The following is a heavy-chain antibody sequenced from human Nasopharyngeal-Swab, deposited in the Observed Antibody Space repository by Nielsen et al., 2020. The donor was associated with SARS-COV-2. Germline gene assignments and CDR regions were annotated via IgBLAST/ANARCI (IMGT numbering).Heavy chain of an antibody. CDR2: IYSGGSST. CDR1: GFTFSSYA. CDR3: ARDQLTAIFGVVISYYYYGMDV. V-gene: IGHV3-23*03. J-gene: IGHJ6*02. D-gene: IGHD3-3*01. Sequence: GESLKISCAASGFTFSSYAMSWVRQAPGKGLEWVSVIYSGGSSTYYADSVKGRFTISRDNSKNTLYLQMNSLRAEDTAVYYCARDQLTAIFGVVISYYYYGMDVWGQGTTVTVSS.